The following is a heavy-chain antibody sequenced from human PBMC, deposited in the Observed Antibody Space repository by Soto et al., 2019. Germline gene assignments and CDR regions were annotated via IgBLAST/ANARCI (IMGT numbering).Heavy chain of an antibody. CDR3: ARIVTPASYYYYGMDV. J-gene: IGHJ6*02. Sequence: SVKVSCKASGGTFSSYAISWVRQAPGQGLEWMGGIIPIFGTANYAQKFQGRVTITADESTSTAYMELSSLRSEDTAVYYCARIVTPASYYYYGMDVWGQGTTVTVSS. CDR2: IIPIFGTA. D-gene: IGHD1-26*01. CDR1: GGTFSSYA. V-gene: IGHV1-69*13.